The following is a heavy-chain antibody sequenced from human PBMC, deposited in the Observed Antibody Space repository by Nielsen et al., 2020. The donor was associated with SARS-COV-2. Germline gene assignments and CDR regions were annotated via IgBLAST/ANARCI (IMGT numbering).Heavy chain of an antibody. D-gene: IGHD3-22*01. CDR1: GYTFTSYG. J-gene: IGHJ4*02. CDR2: ISAYNGNT. CDR3: ARVEDYYDSGGTIDY. Sequence: ASVKVSCKASGYTFTSYGISWVRQAPGQGLEWMGWISAYNGNTNYAQKLQGRVTMTTDTSMSTAYMELRSLRSDDTAVYYCARVEDYYDSGGTIDYWGQGTLVTVSS. V-gene: IGHV1-18*01.